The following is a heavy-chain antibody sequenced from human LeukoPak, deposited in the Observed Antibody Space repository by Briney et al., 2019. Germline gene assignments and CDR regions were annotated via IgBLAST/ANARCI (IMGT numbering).Heavy chain of an antibody. CDR3: ARDVPAARYYYYGMDV. CDR2: IIPIFGTA. CDR1: GGTFSSYA. D-gene: IGHD2-2*01. J-gene: IGHJ6*02. Sequence: SVKVSCKASGGTFSSYAISWVRQAPGQGLEWMGGIIPIFGTANYAQKFQGRVTITADESTSTAYMELSSLRSEDTAVYYCARDVPAARYYYYGMDVWGQGTTVTVSS. V-gene: IGHV1-69*13.